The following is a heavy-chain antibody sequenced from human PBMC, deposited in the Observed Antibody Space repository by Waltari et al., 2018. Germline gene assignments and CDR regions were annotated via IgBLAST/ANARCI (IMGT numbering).Heavy chain of an antibody. CDR2: IYHSGST. D-gene: IGHD3-16*01. CDR1: GYSISSGYY. J-gene: IGHJ4*02. CDR3: ARTTWGESFDY. V-gene: IGHV4-38-2*02. Sequence: QVQLQESGPGLVKPSETLSLTCTVSGYSISSGYYWGWIRQPPGKGLEWIGSIYHSGSTYSNPSLKSHVTISVDTSKNQFSLKLSSVTAADTAVYYCARTTWGESFDYWGQGTLVTVSS.